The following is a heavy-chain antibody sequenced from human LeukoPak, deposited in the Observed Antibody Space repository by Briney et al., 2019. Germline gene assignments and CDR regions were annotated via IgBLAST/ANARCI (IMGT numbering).Heavy chain of an antibody. D-gene: IGHD6-13*01. Sequence: SETLSLTCTVSGYSISSGYYWGWIRQPPGKGLEWIGSIYHSGSTYYNPSLKSRVTISVDTYKNQFSLQLSSVTAADTAVYYCARTASDSSSWYGISYYYYYYMDVWGKGTTVTVSS. V-gene: IGHV4-38-2*02. CDR1: GYSISSGYY. J-gene: IGHJ6*03. CDR2: IYHSGST. CDR3: ARTASDSSSWYGISYYYYYYMDV.